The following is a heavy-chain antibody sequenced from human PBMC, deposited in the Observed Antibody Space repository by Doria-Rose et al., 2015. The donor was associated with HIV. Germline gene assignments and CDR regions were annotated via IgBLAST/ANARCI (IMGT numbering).Heavy chain of an antibody. CDR3: ATGVTLDY. D-gene: IGHD3-10*01. Sequence: VQLVESGGGLVRPGGSLRLSCATSGFTLSSHRINWVRQAPGKGLECVSSISSTSAYINYADSVKSRFTISRDNARNSLYLQMDSLRAEDTAIYYCATGVTLDYWGQGTLVTVSS. CDR2: ISSTSAYI. CDR1: GFTLSSHR. J-gene: IGHJ4*02. V-gene: IGHV3-21*01.